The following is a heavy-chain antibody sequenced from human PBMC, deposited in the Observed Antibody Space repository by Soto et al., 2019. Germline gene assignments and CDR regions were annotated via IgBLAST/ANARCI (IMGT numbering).Heavy chain of an antibody. D-gene: IGHD3-10*01. CDR1: GGSISSSSYY. J-gene: IGHJ4*02. CDR2: IYYSGST. CDR3: ARGWFEELFYYFDY. V-gene: IGHV4-39*01. Sequence: SETLSLTCTVSGGSISSSSYYWGWIRQPPGKGLEWIGSIYYSGSTYYNPSLKSRVTISVDTSKNQFSLKLSSVTAADTAVYYCARGWFEELFYYFDYWGQGTLVTVSS.